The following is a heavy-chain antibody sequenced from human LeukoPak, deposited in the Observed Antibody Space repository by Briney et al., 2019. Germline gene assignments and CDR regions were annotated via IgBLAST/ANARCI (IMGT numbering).Heavy chain of an antibody. Sequence: SETLSLTCTVSGGTINSHYWSWIRQPPGEGLEWIAYTHTSGRTKYNPSLKSRVTISLDTSKNQFSLNMYSVTAADTAVYFCARHYLYGDSSWDSWGPGNLVTVSS. CDR2: THTSGRT. CDR3: ARHYLYGDSSWDS. V-gene: IGHV4-4*09. D-gene: IGHD4-17*01. CDR1: GGTINSHY. J-gene: IGHJ4*02.